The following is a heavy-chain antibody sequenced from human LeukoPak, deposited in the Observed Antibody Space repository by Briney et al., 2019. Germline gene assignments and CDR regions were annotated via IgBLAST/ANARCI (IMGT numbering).Heavy chain of an antibody. D-gene: IGHD2-15*01. J-gene: IGHJ3*02. Sequence: PGGSLRLSCAASGFTFSSFAMSWVRQAPGKGLEWVSGISGSGSTTYYADSVKGRFTISRDNSKNTLYLQMNSLRAEDTAVYYCAKDIVVVEQGAFDIWGQGTMVTVSS. V-gene: IGHV3-23*01. CDR1: GFTFSSFA. CDR3: AKDIVVVEQGAFDI. CDR2: ISGSGSTT.